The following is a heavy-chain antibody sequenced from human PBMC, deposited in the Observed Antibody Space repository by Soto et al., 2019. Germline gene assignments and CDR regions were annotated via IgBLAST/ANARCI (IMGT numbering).Heavy chain of an antibody. CDR2: IWYDGSNK. J-gene: IGHJ2*01. D-gene: IGHD3-22*01. CDR1: GFTFSSYG. Sequence: QVQLVESGGGVVQPGRSLRLSCAASGFTFSSYGMHWVRQAPGKGLEWVAVIWYDGSNKYYADSVKGRFTISRDNSKNTLYVQMNSLGAEDTAVYYCAREAYDSSGYYSGGWYFDLWGRGTLITVSS. V-gene: IGHV3-33*01. CDR3: AREAYDSSGYYSGGWYFDL.